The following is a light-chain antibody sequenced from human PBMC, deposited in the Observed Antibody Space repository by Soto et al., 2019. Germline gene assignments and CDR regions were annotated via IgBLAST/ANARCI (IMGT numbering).Light chain of an antibody. CDR3: VSFAGGTYV. CDR1: SSDVGAYIF. V-gene: IGLV2-8*01. CDR2: DVN. Sequence: QSALTQPPSASGSPGQSVTISCTGTSSDVGAYIFVSWYQQHPGKAPKLMVYDVNRRPPGVPDRFFGSKSGNTASLTVSGLQAEDEADYYCVSFAGGTYVFGTGTNVTVL. J-gene: IGLJ1*01.